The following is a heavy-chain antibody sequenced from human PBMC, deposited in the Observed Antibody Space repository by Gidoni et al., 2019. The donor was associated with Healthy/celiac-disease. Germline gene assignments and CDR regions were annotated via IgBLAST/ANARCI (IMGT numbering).Heavy chain of an antibody. D-gene: IGHD5-18*01. CDR1: GFTFSSYG. CDR3: AKPWGGYSYGYYFDY. Sequence: QVQLVESGGGVVQPGRSLRLSCAASGFTFSSYGMHWVRQAPGKGLEWVAVISYDGSNKYYADSVKGRFTISRDNSKNTLYLQMNSLRAEDTAVYYCAKPWGGYSYGYYFDYWGQGTLVTVSS. V-gene: IGHV3-30*18. J-gene: IGHJ4*02. CDR2: ISYDGSNK.